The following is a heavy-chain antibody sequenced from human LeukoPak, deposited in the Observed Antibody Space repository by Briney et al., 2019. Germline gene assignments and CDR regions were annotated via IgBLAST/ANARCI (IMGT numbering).Heavy chain of an antibody. J-gene: IGHJ3*02. CDR2: ISSSSSSI. V-gene: IGHV3-48*01. D-gene: IGHD3-10*01. CDR1: GFTFSNYS. Sequence: GGSLRLSCAASGFTFSNYSMNWVRQAPGKGLEWVSYISSSSSSIFYADSVKGRFAISRDNAKNSLYLQMNSLRAEDTAVYYCARAATRGRGAFDIWGQGTMVTVSS. CDR3: ARAATRGRGAFDI.